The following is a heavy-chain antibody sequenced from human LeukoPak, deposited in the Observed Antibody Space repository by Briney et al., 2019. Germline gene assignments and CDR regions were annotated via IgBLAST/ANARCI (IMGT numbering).Heavy chain of an antibody. D-gene: IGHD2-8*01. V-gene: IGHV1-69*05. CDR1: GGTFSSYA. Sequence: ASVKVSCKASGGTFSSYAISWVRQAPGQGVEWMGGIIPIFGTANYAQKFQGRVTITTDESTSTAYMELSSLRSEDTAVYYCARNNKSMLPKPYYYYYMDVWGKGTTVTVSS. J-gene: IGHJ6*03. CDR2: IIPIFGTA. CDR3: ARNNKSMLPKPYYYYYMDV.